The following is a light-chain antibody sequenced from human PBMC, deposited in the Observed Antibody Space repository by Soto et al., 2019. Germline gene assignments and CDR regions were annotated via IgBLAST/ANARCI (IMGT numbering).Light chain of an antibody. V-gene: IGKV3-15*01. CDR3: QHYNYWPPWT. CDR1: QSVRSD. J-gene: IGKJ1*01. CDR2: AAS. Sequence: DIVMTQSPVILSLSPGERATLSCRASQSVRSDLAWYQSKPGQAPRLLIYAASTMATGVPARFSGSGSGTEFTLTISSLQSEDFAVYFYQHYNYWPPWTFGQGTKLEVK.